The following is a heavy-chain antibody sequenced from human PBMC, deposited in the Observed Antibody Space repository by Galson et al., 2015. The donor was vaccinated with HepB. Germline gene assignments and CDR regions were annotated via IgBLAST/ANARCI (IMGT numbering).Heavy chain of an antibody. CDR1: GGSISSSSYY. Sequence: ETLSLTCTVSGGSISSSSYYWGWIRQPPGKGLEWIGSIYYSGSTYYNPSLKSRVTISVDTSKNQFSLKLSSVTAADTAVYYCARGISRWFGETFYFDYWGQGTLVTVSS. D-gene: IGHD3-10*01. CDR2: IYYSGST. J-gene: IGHJ4*02. V-gene: IGHV4-39*07. CDR3: ARGISRWFGETFYFDY.